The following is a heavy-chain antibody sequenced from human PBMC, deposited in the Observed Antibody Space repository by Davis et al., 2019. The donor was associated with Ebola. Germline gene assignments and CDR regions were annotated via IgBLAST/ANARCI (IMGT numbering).Heavy chain of an antibody. D-gene: IGHD6-13*01. CDR3: ARERRFSSWFDS. V-gene: IGHV4-59*01. CDR2: ISPSGST. CDR1: GDSLNSYY. J-gene: IGHJ5*01. Sequence: PSETLSLTCTASGDSLNSYYWNWIRQSPEKGLEWIGYISPSGSTIYNPSLKSRVTMSVDMSKNQFSLSLSSVTAADTAVYYCARERRFSSWFDSWGQGTLVTVSS.